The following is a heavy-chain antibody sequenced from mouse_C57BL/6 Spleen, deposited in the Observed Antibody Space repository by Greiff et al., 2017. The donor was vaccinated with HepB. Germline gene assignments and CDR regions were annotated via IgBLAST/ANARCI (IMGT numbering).Heavy chain of an antibody. D-gene: IGHD1-1*01. CDR1: GYTFTGYW. CDR3: ARVFHYYGSSPSYAMYY. CDR2: ILPGSGST. Sequence: VQLQQSGAELMKPGASVKLSCKATGYTFTGYWIEWVKQRPGHGLEWIGEILPGSGSTNYNEKFKGKATFTADTSSNTAYMQLSSLTTEDSAIYYCARVFHYYGSSPSYAMYYWGQGTSVTVSS. J-gene: IGHJ4*01. V-gene: IGHV1-9*01.